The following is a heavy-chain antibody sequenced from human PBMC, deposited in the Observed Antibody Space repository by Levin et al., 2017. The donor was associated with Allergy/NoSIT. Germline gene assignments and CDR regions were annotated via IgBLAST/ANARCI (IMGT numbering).Heavy chain of an antibody. D-gene: IGHD5-18*01. CDR2: IYYSGST. J-gene: IGHJ4*02. CDR1: GGSISSYY. V-gene: IGHV4-59*08. Sequence: PSETLSLTCTVSGGSISSYYWSWIRQPPGKGLEWIGYIYYSGSTNYNPSLKSRVTISVDTSKNQFSLKLSSVTAADTAVYYCARSSGGGYSYGEFDYWGQGTLVTVSS. CDR3: ARSSGGGYSYGEFDY.